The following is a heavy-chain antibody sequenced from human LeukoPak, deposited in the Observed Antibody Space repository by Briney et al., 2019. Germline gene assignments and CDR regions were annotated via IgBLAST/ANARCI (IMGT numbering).Heavy chain of an antibody. CDR1: GFTLSSYS. Sequence: GGSLRLSCAASGFTLSSYSMKWVRQAPGKGLEWVSFISSSSSYIYYADSVKGRFTISRDNAKNSLYLQMNSLRAEDTAVYYCARGTMFPYYFDYWGQGTLVTVSS. CDR3: ARGTMFPYYFDY. V-gene: IGHV3-21*01. J-gene: IGHJ4*02. D-gene: IGHD3-10*02. CDR2: ISSSSSYI.